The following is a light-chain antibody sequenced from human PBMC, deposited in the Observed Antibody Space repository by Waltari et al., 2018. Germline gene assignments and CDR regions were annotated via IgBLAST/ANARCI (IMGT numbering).Light chain of an antibody. CDR1: QSVKNN. J-gene: IGKJ4*01. CDR2: KAS. Sequence: DIQMTQSPSTLSASVGDRVTITCRARQSVKNNLAWYQQKPGKAPKVLIHKASRLESGVPSRFSGSGFGTDFILSISSLQPDDFATYYCQEYDSLPVTFGGGTRVEIK. V-gene: IGKV1-5*03. CDR3: QEYDSLPVT.